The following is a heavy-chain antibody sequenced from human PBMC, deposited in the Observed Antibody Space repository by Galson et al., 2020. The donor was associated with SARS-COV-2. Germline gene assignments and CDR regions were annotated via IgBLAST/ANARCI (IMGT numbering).Heavy chain of an antibody. Sequence: GASLKNSCKAPGYTNRNYYIHWVRQAPGQGLEWMGWINPHSGGTNYSQKFQGRVTMTRDTSISTAYMELSGLRSDDTAVYYCARDPSFCSGGTCYGMDVWGQGTTVTVSS. CDR3: ARDPSFCSGGTCYGMDV. CDR2: INPHSGGT. V-gene: IGHV1-2*02. D-gene: IGHD2-15*01. J-gene: IGHJ6*02. CDR1: GYTNRNYY.